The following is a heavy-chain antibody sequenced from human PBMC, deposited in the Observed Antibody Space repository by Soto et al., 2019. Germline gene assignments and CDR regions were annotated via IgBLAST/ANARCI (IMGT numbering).Heavy chain of an antibody. CDR3: AVEADYLNWFDP. CDR1: GFTFSSYS. J-gene: IGHJ5*02. V-gene: IGHV3-48*01. Sequence: EVQLVESGGGLVQPGGSLRLSCAASGFTFSSYSMNWVRQAPGKGLEWVSYISSSSSTIYYADSVKGRFTISRDNAKNYLYLQMNSLRAADTAVYYCAVEADYLNWFDPWGQGTLVTVSS. CDR2: ISSSSSTI. D-gene: IGHD4-17*01.